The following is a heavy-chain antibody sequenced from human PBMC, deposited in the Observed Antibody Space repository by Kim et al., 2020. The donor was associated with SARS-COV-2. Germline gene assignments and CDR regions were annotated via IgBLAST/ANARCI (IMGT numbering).Heavy chain of an antibody. CDR3: ATSGSSSSGNFDY. Sequence: SADSVQGRFTISRDNAKNSLYLQMNSLRAEDTSVYYCATSGSSSSGNFDYWGQGTLVTVSS. V-gene: IGHV3-11*06. D-gene: IGHD6-6*01. J-gene: IGHJ4*02.